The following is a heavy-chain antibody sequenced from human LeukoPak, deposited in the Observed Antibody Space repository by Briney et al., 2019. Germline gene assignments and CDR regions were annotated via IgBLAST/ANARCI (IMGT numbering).Heavy chain of an antibody. CDR3: ARRKAVAGTRADRYFDY. D-gene: IGHD6-19*01. CDR1: GFTFSSYA. CDR2: ISSNGGST. Sequence: GGSLRLSCAASGFTFSSYAMHWVRQAPGKGLEYVSAISSNGGSTYYANSVKGRFTISRDNSKNTLYLQMGSLRAEDMAVYYCARRKAVAGTRADRYFDYWGQGTLVTVSS. J-gene: IGHJ4*02. V-gene: IGHV3-64*01.